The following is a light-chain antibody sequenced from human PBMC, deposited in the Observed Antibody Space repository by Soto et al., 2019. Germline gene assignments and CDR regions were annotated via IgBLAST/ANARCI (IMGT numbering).Light chain of an antibody. J-gene: IGKJ2*01. CDR2: AAS. CDR3: QLYGSSPPRYT. CDR1: QSVSSNY. Sequence: EIVLTQSRGTLYLSPGERATLSCRASQSVSSNYVAWYQQKRGQAPRLLIYAASARATGIPDRFSGSGSGTDFTLTISRLEPEDFAVYFCQLYGSSPPRYTFAQGTKLEIK. V-gene: IGKV3-20*01.